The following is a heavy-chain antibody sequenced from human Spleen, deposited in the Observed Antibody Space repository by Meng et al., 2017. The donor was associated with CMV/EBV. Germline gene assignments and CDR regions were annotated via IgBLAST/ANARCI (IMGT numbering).Heavy chain of an antibody. Sequence: GGSLRLSCAASGFTFNSYWMTWVRQAPGKGLEWVSSISWNSANIAYAASVKGRFTISRDNANNSLYLQMNSLSPEDTALYYCVKGGLALHWGGQGTLVTVSS. D-gene: IGHD3-16*01. CDR1: GFTFNSYW. CDR3: VKGGLALHW. CDR2: ISWNSANI. J-gene: IGHJ4*02. V-gene: IGHV3-9*01.